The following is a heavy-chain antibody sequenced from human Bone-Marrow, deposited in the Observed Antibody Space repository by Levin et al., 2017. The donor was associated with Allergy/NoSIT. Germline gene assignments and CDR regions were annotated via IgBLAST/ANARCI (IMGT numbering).Heavy chain of an antibody. Sequence: GGSLRLSCAVSGFTFSDHPMDWVRQAPGKGLEWVGRAKTKGSSYTTLYAASVNGRFTISRDDSKSSLYLQMTSLKSEDTAVYYCGRAHTVTYLDYWGQGTLVTVSS. V-gene: IGHV3-72*01. CDR3: GRAHTVTYLDY. J-gene: IGHJ4*02. D-gene: IGHD4-11*01. CDR1: GFTFSDHP. CDR2: AKTKGSSYTT.